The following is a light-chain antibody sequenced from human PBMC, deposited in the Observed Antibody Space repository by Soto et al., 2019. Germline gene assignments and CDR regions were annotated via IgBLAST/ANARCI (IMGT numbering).Light chain of an antibody. J-gene: IGKJ4*01. V-gene: IGKV3-15*01. Sequence: EIVMTQSPATLSVSPGERATLSCRASQSVSRNLAWYQQKPGQAPRLLIYGASTRATGIPARFSGSGSGTEFTLTISSLQSEDFEVYYCQQYNNWPLTFGGGTKVEIK. CDR2: GAS. CDR1: QSVSRN. CDR3: QQYNNWPLT.